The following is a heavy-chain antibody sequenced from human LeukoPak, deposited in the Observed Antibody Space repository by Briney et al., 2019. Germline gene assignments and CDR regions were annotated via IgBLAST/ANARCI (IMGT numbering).Heavy chain of an antibody. CDR3: AKDGDYYDSSGYYSDDAFDI. Sequence: GGSLRLSCAASGFTFSSYGMHWVRQAPGKGLERVAVISYDGSNKYYADSVKGRFTISRDNSKNTLYLQMNSLRAEDTAVYYCAKDGDYYDSSGYYSDDAFDIWGQGTMVTVSS. V-gene: IGHV3-30*18. CDR1: GFTFSSYG. CDR2: ISYDGSNK. D-gene: IGHD3-22*01. J-gene: IGHJ3*02.